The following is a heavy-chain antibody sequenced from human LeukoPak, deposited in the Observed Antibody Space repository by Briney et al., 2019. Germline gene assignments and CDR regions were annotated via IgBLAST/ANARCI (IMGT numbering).Heavy chain of an antibody. CDR1: GGSFSGYY. J-gene: IGHJ4*02. CDR2: INHSGST. D-gene: IGHD2-2*01. V-gene: IGHV4-34*01. CDR3: ARHGPQYVKVVPAAMGFDY. Sequence: PSETLSLTCAVYGGSFSGYYWSWIRQPPGKGLEWIGEINHSGSTNYNPSLKSRVTISVDTSKNQFSLKLSSVTAADTAVYYCARHGPQYVKVVPAAMGFDYWGQGTLVTVSS.